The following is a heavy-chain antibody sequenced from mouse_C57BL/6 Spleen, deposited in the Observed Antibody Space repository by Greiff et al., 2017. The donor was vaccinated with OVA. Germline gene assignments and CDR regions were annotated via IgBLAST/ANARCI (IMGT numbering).Heavy chain of an antibody. Sequence: QVQLQQPGAELVKPGASVKLSCKASGYTFTSYWMQWVKQRPGQGLEWIGEIDPSDSYTNYNQKFKGKATLTVDTSSSTAYMQLSSLTSEDSAVYYCARRGNLGQLRLYYAMDYWGQGTSVTVSS. CDR3: ARRGNLGQLRLYYAMDY. J-gene: IGHJ4*01. V-gene: IGHV1-50*01. CDR2: IDPSDSYT. D-gene: IGHD3-2*02. CDR1: GYTFTSYW.